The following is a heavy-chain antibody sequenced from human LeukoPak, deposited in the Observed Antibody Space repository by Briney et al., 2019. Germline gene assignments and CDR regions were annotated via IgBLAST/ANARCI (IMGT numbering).Heavy chain of an antibody. CDR3: ARDLERWLQRPYCLDY. Sequence: PGGSLRLSCAASGFTFSSYSMNWVRQAPGKGLEWVSSISSSSSYIYYADSVKGRFSTSRDNAKNSLYLQMNSLRAEDTAVYYCARDLERWLQRPYCLDYWGQGTLVTVSS. CDR1: GFTFSSYS. CDR2: ISSSSSYI. D-gene: IGHD5-24*01. J-gene: IGHJ4*02. V-gene: IGHV3-21*01.